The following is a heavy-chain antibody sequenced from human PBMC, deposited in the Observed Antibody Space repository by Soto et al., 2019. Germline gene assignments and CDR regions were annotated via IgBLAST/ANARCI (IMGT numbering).Heavy chain of an antibody. Sequence: XXTLSLTCTVSSGSINSYYWSWIRQPPGKGLDWIGYIYYRGSTNYKPSIKXXVTISLDXXKNNFSLKLSSVTAAETAVYYCARAYGDCFDYWGQGTLVTVSS. CDR1: SGSINSYY. CDR3: ARAYGDCFDY. V-gene: IGHV4-59*01. CDR2: IYYRGST. D-gene: IGHD4-17*01. J-gene: IGHJ4*02.